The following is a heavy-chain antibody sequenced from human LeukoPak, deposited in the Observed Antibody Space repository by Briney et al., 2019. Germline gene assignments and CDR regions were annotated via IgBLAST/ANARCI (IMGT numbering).Heavy chain of an antibody. J-gene: IGHJ4*02. D-gene: IGHD6-13*01. CDR1: GFTFSNYA. CDR3: ARSSSWITDYDY. Sequence: PGGSLRLSCAASGFTFSNYAMRWVRQAPEKGLEWVSAISGSGGSTSYADSVKGRFTISRDNSKNTLYLQVNSLRAEDTAVYYCARSSSWITDYDYWGQGTLVTVSS. V-gene: IGHV3-23*01. CDR2: ISGSGGST.